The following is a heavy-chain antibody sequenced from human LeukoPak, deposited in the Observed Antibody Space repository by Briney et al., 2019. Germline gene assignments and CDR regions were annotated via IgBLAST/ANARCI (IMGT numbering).Heavy chain of an antibody. J-gene: IGHJ5*02. CDR1: GYTLTELS. V-gene: IGHV1-24*01. Sequence: ASVKVSCKVSGYTLTELSMHWVRQAPGKGLEWMGGFDHEDGETIYAQKFQGRVTMTEDTSTDTAYMELSSLRSEDTAVYYCARGVVGSGFMYYYDSSGYPNWFDPWGQGTLVTVSS. D-gene: IGHD3-22*01. CDR3: ARGVVGSGFMYYYDSSGYPNWFDP. CDR2: FDHEDGET.